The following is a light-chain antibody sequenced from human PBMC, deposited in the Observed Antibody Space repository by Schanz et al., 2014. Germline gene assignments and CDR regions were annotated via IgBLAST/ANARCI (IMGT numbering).Light chain of an antibody. Sequence: EIVLTQSPGTLSLSPGERATLSCRASQSVRSNLAWFQQKPGQAPRLLIYGASTRATGTPDRFSGSGSGTDFTLTISRLEPEDFAVYYCQQYDTSPPEGFTFGPGTKVDIK. J-gene: IGKJ3*01. CDR2: GAS. V-gene: IGKV3-20*01. CDR3: QQYDTSPPEGFT. CDR1: QSVRSN.